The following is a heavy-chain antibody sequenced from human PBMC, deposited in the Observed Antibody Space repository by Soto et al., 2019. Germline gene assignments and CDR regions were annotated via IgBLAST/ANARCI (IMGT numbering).Heavy chain of an antibody. V-gene: IGHV1-69*06. CDR1: GSRFSNYV. Sequence: QVQLVQSGAEVQTPGSSLKVSCKVSGSRFSNYVISWVRQAPGHGLEWLGRIIPIFNSTKYAQNFQGRVTITAEKSTSTASLELSSLRSDDTAVYYCAREGRGKKAGYNGLVSLGYWGQGTLVTVSS. J-gene: IGHJ4*02. CDR2: IIPIFNST. CDR3: AREGRGKKAGYNGLVSLGY. D-gene: IGHD2-2*02.